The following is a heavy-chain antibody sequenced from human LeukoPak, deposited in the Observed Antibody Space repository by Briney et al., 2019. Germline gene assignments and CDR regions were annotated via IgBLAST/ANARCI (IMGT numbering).Heavy chain of an antibody. Sequence: PSETLSLTCAVYGGSFSGYCWSWIRQPPGKGLEWIGEINHSGSTNYNPSLKSRVTISVDTSKNQFSLKLSSVTAADTAVYYCARVENTVTTEDDAFDIWGQGTMVTVSS. D-gene: IGHD4-17*01. V-gene: IGHV4-34*01. CDR2: INHSGST. J-gene: IGHJ3*02. CDR1: GGSFSGYC. CDR3: ARVENTVTTEDDAFDI.